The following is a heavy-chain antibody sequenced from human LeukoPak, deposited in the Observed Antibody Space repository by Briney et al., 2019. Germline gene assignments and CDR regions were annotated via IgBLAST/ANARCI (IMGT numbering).Heavy chain of an antibody. V-gene: IGHV1-69*04. D-gene: IGHD5-24*01. CDR1: GGTFSSYT. CDR3: ARDLDGYNLSWFDP. J-gene: IGHJ5*02. Sequence: SVKVSCKASGGTFSSYTISWVRQPPGQGLEWMGRIIPIHGIANYEQKFQGRVTITTDKSTSTAYMELSSLRSEDTAVYYCARDLDGYNLSWFDPWGQGTPVTVS. CDR2: IIPIHGIA.